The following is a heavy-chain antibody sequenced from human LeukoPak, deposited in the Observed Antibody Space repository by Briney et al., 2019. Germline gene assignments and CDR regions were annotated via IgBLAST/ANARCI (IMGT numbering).Heavy chain of an antibody. CDR3: ARYTVTKPYYYYGMDV. D-gene: IGHD4-17*01. J-gene: IGHJ6*02. V-gene: IGHV4-34*01. CDR1: GGSFSGYY. Sequence: SETLSLTCAVYGGSFSGYYWSWIRQTPGKGLEWIGEINHSGSTNYNPSLKSRVTISVDTSKNQFSLKLSSVTAADTAVYYCARYTVTKPYYYYGMDVWGQGTTVTVSS. CDR2: INHSGST.